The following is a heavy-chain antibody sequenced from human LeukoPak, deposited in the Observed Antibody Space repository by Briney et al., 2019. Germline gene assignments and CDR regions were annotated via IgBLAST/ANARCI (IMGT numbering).Heavy chain of an antibody. CDR2: IYYSGSI. CDR1: GGSISSSSYY. V-gene: IGHV4-39*07. D-gene: IGHD4-17*01. J-gene: IGHJ4*02. Sequence: PSETLSLTCTVSGGSISSSSYYWGWIRQPPGKGLEWIGSIYYSGSIYYNPSLKSRVTISVDTSKNQFSLKLSSVTAADTAVYYCARVVYGDYYFDYWGQGTLVTVSS. CDR3: ARVVYGDYYFDY.